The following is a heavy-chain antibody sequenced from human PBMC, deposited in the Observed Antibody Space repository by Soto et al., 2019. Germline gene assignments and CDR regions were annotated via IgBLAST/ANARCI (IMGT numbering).Heavy chain of an antibody. CDR1: GYTFTNLY. CDR3: ARVGVGHCSGRSCYYFNY. Sequence: GASVKVSCKTSGYTFTNLYMHWVRQAPGQGLEWMGWINPNSGDTNYAQKFQGWVTMTRDTSISTAYLEVSRLRSDDTAVYYCARVGVGHCSGRSCYYFNYWGQGTLVTVSS. D-gene: IGHD2-15*01. CDR2: INPNSGDT. J-gene: IGHJ4*01. V-gene: IGHV1-2*04.